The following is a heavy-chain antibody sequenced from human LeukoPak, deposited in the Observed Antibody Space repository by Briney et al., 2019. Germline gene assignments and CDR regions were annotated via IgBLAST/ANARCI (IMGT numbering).Heavy chain of an antibody. Sequence: ASVKVSCKASGYTFTGYYMHWVRQAPGQGLEWMGWINPNTGATDTAQKFQGRVTMTRDTSISAAYMELSRLRSDDTAVYYCARTPQVFDYWGQGTLVTVSS. CDR1: GYTFTGYY. CDR3: ARTPQVFDY. V-gene: IGHV1-2*02. CDR2: INPNTGAT. J-gene: IGHJ4*02.